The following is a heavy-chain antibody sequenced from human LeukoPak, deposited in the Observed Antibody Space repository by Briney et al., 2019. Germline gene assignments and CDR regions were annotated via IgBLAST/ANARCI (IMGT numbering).Heavy chain of an antibody. J-gene: IGHJ4*02. CDR1: GYTFTSYG. D-gene: IGHD3-9*01. V-gene: IGHV1-18*01. CDR2: ISAYNGNT. CDR3: ARADYDILTGSRQIDY. Sequence: ASVKVSCKASGYTFTSYGISWVRQAPGQGLERMGWISAYNGNTNYAQKLQGRVAMTTDTSTSTAYMELRSLRSDDTAVYYCARADYDILTGSRQIDYWGQGTLVTVSS.